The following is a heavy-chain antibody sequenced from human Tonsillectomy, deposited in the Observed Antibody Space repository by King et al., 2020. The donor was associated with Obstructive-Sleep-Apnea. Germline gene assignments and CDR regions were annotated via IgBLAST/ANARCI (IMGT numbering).Heavy chain of an antibody. J-gene: IGHJ5*02. Sequence: VQLVESGGGLVQPGGSLRLSCAASRFTFSTYWMSWVRQAPGKGLEWVANIKEDGREKYYVDSVKGRFTISRENAKNSLYLQMNSLRADDTAVYYCVSELDAGNTNWFDPWGQGTLVTVSS. CDR3: VSELDAGNTNWFDP. CDR1: RFTFSTYW. D-gene: IGHD4-23*01. CDR2: IKEDGREK. V-gene: IGHV3-7*01.